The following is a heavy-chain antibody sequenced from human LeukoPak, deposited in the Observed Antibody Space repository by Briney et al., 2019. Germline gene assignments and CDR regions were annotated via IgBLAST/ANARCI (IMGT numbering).Heavy chain of an antibody. CDR1: GFPFDRYW. J-gene: IGHJ4*02. CDR2: IKHDGSEK. CDR3: ARQPIYEAYFDF. Sequence: GGSLRLSCVASGFPFDRYWMSWVRQAPGKGLEWVANIKHDGSEKNFVDSVKGRFTISRDNAENSLFLQMNGLRADDTAVYFCARQPIYEAYFDFWGQGTLVTVSS. V-gene: IGHV3-7*01. D-gene: IGHD3-16*01.